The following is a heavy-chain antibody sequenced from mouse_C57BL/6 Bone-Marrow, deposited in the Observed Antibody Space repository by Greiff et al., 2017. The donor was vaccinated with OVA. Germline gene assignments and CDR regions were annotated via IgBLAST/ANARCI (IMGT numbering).Heavy chain of an antibody. D-gene: IGHD1-1*01. CDR2: ILPGSGST. CDR1: GYTFTGYW. Sequence: QVTMKVSGAELMKPGASVKLSCKATGYTFTGYWIEWVKQRPGHGLEWIGEILPGSGSTNYNEKFKGKATFTADTSSNTAYMQLSSLTTEDSAIYYCARFITTVVAHWYFDVWGTGTTVTVSS. J-gene: IGHJ1*03. CDR3: ARFITTVVAHWYFDV. V-gene: IGHV1-9*01.